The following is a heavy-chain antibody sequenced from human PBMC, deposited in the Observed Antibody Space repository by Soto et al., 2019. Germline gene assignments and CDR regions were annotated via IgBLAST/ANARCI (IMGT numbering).Heavy chain of an antibody. D-gene: IGHD3-22*01. J-gene: IGHJ6*02. Sequence: GESLKISCKGSGYSFTSYWIGWVRQMPGKGLEWMGIIYPGDSDTRYSPSFQGQVTISADKSISTAYLQWSSLKASDTAMYYCARQGPVGYYDSSGYRSSLGYYYYYGMDVWGQGTTVTVSS. CDR2: IYPGDSDT. CDR3: ARQGPVGYYDSSGYRSSLGYYYYYGMDV. V-gene: IGHV5-51*01. CDR1: GYSFTSYW.